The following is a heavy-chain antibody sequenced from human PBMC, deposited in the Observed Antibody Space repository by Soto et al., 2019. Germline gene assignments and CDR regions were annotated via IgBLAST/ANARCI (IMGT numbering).Heavy chain of an antibody. D-gene: IGHD2-2*01. CDR2: FDPEDGET. Sequence: GASVKVSCKVSGYTLTELSMHCVRQAPGKVLEWMGGFDPEDGETIYAQKFQGRVTMTEDTSTDTAYMELSSLRSEDTAVYYCATLGYCSSTSCYYYYGMDVWGQGTTVTVSS. CDR1: GYTLTELS. J-gene: IGHJ6*02. CDR3: ATLGYCSSTSCYYYYGMDV. V-gene: IGHV1-24*01.